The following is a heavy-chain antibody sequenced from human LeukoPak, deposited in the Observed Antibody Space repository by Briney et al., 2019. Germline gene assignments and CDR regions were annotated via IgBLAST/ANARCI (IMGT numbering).Heavy chain of an antibody. J-gene: IGHJ6*03. CDR1: GFTFSSYA. Sequence: GGSLRLSCAASGFTFSSYAMSWVRQAPGKGLEWVSAISGSGGSTYYADSVKGRFTISRDNSKNTLYLQMNSLRAEDTAVYYCARDEIVATTKANYYYYMDVWGKGSTVTISS. CDR3: ARDEIVATTKANYYYYMDV. V-gene: IGHV3-23*01. CDR2: ISGSGGST. D-gene: IGHD5-12*01.